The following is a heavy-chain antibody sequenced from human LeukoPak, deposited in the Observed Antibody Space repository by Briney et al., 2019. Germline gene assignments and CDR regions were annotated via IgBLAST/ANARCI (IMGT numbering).Heavy chain of an antibody. Sequence: GGSLRLSCAASGFTFSSYDMHWVRQTTGKGLEWVSAIGTAGDTYYPGSVKGRFTISRENAKNSLYLQMNSLRAGDTAVYYCARADYDILTGYYSRWYFDLWGRGTLVTVSS. V-gene: IGHV3-13*01. CDR2: IGTAGDT. CDR1: GFTFSSYD. CDR3: ARADYDILTGYYSRWYFDL. J-gene: IGHJ2*01. D-gene: IGHD3-9*01.